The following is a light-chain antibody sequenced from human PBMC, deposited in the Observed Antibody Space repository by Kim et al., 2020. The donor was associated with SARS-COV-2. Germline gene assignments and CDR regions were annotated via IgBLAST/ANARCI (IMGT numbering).Light chain of an antibody. Sequence: QSITISCTGTSSNIGTYNVVSWYQRHPGKVPKLMIYEVNRRPPGISIRFSGSESGNTAFLTISGLQAEDEADYYCWSYAGSNTYVVFGGGTQLTVL. CDR1: SSNIGTYNV. CDR2: EVN. J-gene: IGLJ2*01. V-gene: IGLV2-23*02. CDR3: WSYAGSNTYVV.